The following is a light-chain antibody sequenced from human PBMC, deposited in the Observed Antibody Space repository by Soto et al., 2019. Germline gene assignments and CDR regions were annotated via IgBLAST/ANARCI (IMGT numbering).Light chain of an antibody. CDR3: QQYYSYPLTFGGGTT. CDR2: AAS. CDR1: QGVSSY. J-gene: IGKJ4*01. V-gene: IGKV1-8*01. Sequence: AIRMTQSPSSFSASTGDSVTITCRASQGVSSYLAWYQQKPGKAPKLLIYAASTLQSGVPSRFSRCGSGTDFTLTISCLQSEDSATYYCQQYYSYPLTFGGGTTCGGGTKVEIK.